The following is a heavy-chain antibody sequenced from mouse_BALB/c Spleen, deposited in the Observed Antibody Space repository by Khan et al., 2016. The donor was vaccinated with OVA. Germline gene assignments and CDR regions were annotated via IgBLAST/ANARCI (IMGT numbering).Heavy chain of an antibody. V-gene: IGHV1S132*01. CDR1: GYILTSYW. J-gene: IGHJ2*01. D-gene: IGHD3-2*02. CDR2: IYPGTDNT. Sequence: VQLQESGTELVRPGASVELSCKTSGYILTSYWIHWVKQRSGQGLEWFARIYPGTDNTYYNEKLKDKVTLTADKSSSTVYMQLSSLKSEDSSVYFCSREEALYYFDYWGQGTTLTVSS. CDR3: SREEALYYFDY.